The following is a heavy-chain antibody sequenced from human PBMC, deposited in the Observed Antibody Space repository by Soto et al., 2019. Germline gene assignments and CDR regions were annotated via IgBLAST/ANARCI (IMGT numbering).Heavy chain of an antibody. Sequence: KTSETLSLTCAVYGGSFSGYYWSWIRQPPGKGLEWIGEINHSGSTNYNPSLKSRVTISVDTSKNQFSLKLNSVTAADTAVYYCARAVTIFGVVITGGYYYGMDVWGQGTTVTVSS. CDR2: INHSGST. J-gene: IGHJ6*02. D-gene: IGHD3-3*01. V-gene: IGHV4-34*01. CDR3: ARAVTIFGVVITGGYYYGMDV. CDR1: GGSFSGYY.